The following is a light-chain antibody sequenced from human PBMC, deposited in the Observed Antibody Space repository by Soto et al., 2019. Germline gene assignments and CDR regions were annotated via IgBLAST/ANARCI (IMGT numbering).Light chain of an antibody. CDR1: QSVSSSY. Sequence: EIVLTQSPGTLSLSPGERATLSCRASQSVSSSYLAWYQQKPGQAPRLLIYGASSRATGIPDRFSGSGSGTEFTLTISRLQSEDCAVYYCQQYSSSLYTFGPGTKVEIK. CDR2: GAS. CDR3: QQYSSSLYT. V-gene: IGKV3-20*01. J-gene: IGKJ2*01.